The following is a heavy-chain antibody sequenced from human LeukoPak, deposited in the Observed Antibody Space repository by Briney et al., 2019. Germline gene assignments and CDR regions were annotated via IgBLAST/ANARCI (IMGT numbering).Heavy chain of an antibody. CDR2: ISSSSSYI. CDR1: GFTFSSYS. CDR3: ARWLEWLTHDY. Sequence: PGGSLRLSCAASGFTFSSYSMNWVRQAPGKGLEWVSYISSSSSYIYYADSVKGRFTISRDNAKNSLYLQMNSLRAEDTAVYYCARWLEWLTHDYWGQGTLVTVSS. V-gene: IGHV3-21*05. D-gene: IGHD3-3*01. J-gene: IGHJ4*02.